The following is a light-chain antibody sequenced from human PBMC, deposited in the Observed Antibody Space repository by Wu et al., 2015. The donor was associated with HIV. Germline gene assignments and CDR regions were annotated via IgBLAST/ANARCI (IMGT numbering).Light chain of an antibody. CDR2: AAS. CDR1: QDIRND. CDR3: LQNYHYPWT. V-gene: IGKV1-6*01. J-gene: IGKJ1*01. Sequence: AIQMTQSLSSLSASVGDRVTITCRASQDIRNDLGWYQQKPGKAPKLLIYAASSLQSGVPSRFSGSGSGTDFTLTVSSLQPDDFATYFCLQNYHYPWTFGQGTKVEIK.